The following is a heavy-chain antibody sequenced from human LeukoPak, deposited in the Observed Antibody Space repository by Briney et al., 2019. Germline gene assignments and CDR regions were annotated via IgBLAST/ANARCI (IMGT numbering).Heavy chain of an antibody. J-gene: IGHJ4*02. D-gene: IGHD4-17*01. CDR3: VRNDYGDYGCDY. V-gene: IGHV3-21*01. CDR1: GFPFSTYS. CDR2: IDSSSRYT. Sequence: GGSLRLSCAASGFPFSTYSMNWVRKAPGKGREWVSSIDSSSRYTYYADSVKGRFTISRDNAKSSLHLQMNSLRAEDTAVYYCVRNDYGDYGCDYWGQGTLVTVSS.